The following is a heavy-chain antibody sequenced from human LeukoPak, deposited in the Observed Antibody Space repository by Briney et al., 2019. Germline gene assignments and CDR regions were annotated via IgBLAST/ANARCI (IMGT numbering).Heavy chain of an antibody. D-gene: IGHD4-23*01. CDR1: GGTFSSYA. V-gene: IGHV1-69*04. CDR3: ATTLLTTVVSRRYYYGMDV. J-gene: IGHJ6*02. Sequence: SSVKVSCKASGGTFSSYAISWVRQAPGQGLEWMGRIIPILGIANYAQKFQGRVTITADKSTSIAYMELSSLRSEDTAVYYCATTLLTTVVSRRYYYGMDVWGQGTTVTVSS. CDR2: IIPILGIA.